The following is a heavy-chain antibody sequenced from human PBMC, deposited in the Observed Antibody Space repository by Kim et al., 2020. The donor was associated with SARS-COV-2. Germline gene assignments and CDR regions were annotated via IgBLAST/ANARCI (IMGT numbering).Heavy chain of an antibody. J-gene: IGHJ4*01. CDR1: GFSFDDYG. D-gene: IGHD3-22*01. CDR2: INWNGGST. V-gene: IGHV3-20*04. CDR3: ARGNYYDSSGYYPHDY. Sequence: GGSLRLSCAASGFSFDDYGVTWVRQVPGKGLEWVSGINWNGGSTDYADSVKGRFTISRDNAKNSLYLQMNSLRAEDTALYYCARGNYYDSSGYYPHDYWG.